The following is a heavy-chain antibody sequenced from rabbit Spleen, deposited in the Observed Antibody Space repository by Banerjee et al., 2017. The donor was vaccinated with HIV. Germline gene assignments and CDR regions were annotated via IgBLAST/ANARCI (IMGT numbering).Heavy chain of an antibody. Sequence: QEQLVESGGGLVQPGGSLKVSCKASGFDFSSYGVSWVRQAPGKGLEWIGYIDPIFGRTYYASWVNGRFTISSHNAQNTLYLQLNSLTVADTATYFCARDLAGVIGWNFNLWGQGTLVTVS. J-gene: IGHJ4*01. CDR1: GFDFSSYG. CDR3: ARDLAGVIGWNFNL. V-gene: IGHV1S47*01. D-gene: IGHD4-1*01. CDR2: IDPIFGRT.